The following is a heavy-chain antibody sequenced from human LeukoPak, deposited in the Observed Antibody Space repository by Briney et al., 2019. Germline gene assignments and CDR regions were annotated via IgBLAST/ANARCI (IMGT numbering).Heavy chain of an antibody. Sequence: PGGSLRLSCAASGFTFSRYSMNWVHQAPGKGLEWVASISSTSTFIYSADSVKGRFTISRDTAKNSLLLQMNSLRAEDTAIYYCARDYFDSSDYPQTYYYYYMDVWGKGTTVTVSS. V-gene: IGHV3-21*01. J-gene: IGHJ6*03. CDR2: ISSTSTFI. D-gene: IGHD3-22*01. CDR3: ARDYFDSSDYPQTYYYYYMDV. CDR1: GFTFSRYS.